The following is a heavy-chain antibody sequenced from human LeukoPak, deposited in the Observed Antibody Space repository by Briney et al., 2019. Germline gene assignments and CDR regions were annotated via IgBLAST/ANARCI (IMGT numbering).Heavy chain of an antibody. D-gene: IGHD3-22*01. CDR1: GYTFTSYY. Sequence: ASVKVSCKASGYTFTSYYMHWVRQAPGQGLEWMGIINPSGGSTSYAQKFQGRVTMTRDMSTSTVYMELSSLRSEDTAMYYCARGPDSSGYYAREGLYYFDYWGQGTLVTVSS. CDR3: ARGPDSSGYYAREGLYYFDY. CDR2: INPSGGST. V-gene: IGHV1-46*01. J-gene: IGHJ4*02.